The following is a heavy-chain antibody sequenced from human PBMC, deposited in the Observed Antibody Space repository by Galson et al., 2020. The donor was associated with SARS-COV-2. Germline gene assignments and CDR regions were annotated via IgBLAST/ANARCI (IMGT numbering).Heavy chain of an antibody. CDR2: IYSGGSL. CDR3: AKDSGLGADI. J-gene: IGHJ3*02. CDR1: GISVSTNY. Sequence: GESLKISCSAPGISVSTNYMIWVRPAPGKGLEWVPHIYSGGSLYYADSVRGRFTISRDNSENSLFLQMNSLRAEDTAVYYCAKDSGLGADIWGQGTMVTVSS. D-gene: IGHD1-26*01. V-gene: IGHV3-53*01.